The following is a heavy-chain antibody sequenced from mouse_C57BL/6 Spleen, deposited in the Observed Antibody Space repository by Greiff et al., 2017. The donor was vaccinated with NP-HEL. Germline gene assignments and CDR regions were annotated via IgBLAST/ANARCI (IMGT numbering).Heavy chain of an antibody. J-gene: IGHJ2*01. CDR2: INPNNGGT. V-gene: IGHV1-22*01. CDR1: GYTFTDYN. CDR3: ARNFYGNYDY. D-gene: IGHD2-1*01. Sequence: EVKLQESGPELVKPGASVKMSCKASGYTFTDYNMHWVKQSHGKSLEWIGYINPNNGGTSYNQKFKGKATLTVNKSSSTAYMELRSLTSEDSAVYYCARNFYGNYDYWGQGTTLTVSS.